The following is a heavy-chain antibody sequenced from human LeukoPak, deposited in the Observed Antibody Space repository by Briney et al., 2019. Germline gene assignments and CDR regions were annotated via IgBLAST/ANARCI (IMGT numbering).Heavy chain of an antibody. J-gene: IGHJ4*02. V-gene: IGHV4-59*01. CDR2: IYYSGST. CDR3: ARGDTDYDILTGYYSRYFDY. Sequence: SETLSLTCTVSGGSISSYYWSWIRQPPGEGLEWIGYIYYSGSTNYNPSLKSRVTISVDTSKNQFPLKLSSVTAADTAVYYCARGDTDYDILTGYYSRYFDYWGQGTLVTVSS. D-gene: IGHD3-9*01. CDR1: GGSISSYY.